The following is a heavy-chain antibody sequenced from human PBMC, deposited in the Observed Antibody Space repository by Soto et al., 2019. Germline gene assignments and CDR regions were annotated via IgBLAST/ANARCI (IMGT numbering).Heavy chain of an antibody. V-gene: IGHV3-64D*06. Sequence: EVQLVESGGNLVQPGGSLRLSCSVSGFTFSNYAMHWVRQAPGKGLEYVSSISSNGGATYYVDSVKGRVTISRDNSKNTLYLKMSSLRPEDTAVYYCVKDRWVDYWGQGTLVTVS. CDR1: GFTFSNYA. D-gene: IGHD1-26*01. J-gene: IGHJ4*02. CDR3: VKDRWVDY. CDR2: ISSNGGAT.